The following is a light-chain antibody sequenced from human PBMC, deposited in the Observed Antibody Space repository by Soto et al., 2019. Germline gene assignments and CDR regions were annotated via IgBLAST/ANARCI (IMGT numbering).Light chain of an antibody. Sequence: DIQMTQSPSTLSASVGDRVTITCRASQNINNWIARYQQKPGKAPKFLIYDASTLENGVPSRFSGSGFGTEFSLTISSLQPDDFGSYYCQHMRTFGQGTKVEIK. J-gene: IGKJ1*01. CDR3: QHMRT. CDR2: DAS. CDR1: QNINNW. V-gene: IGKV1-5*01.